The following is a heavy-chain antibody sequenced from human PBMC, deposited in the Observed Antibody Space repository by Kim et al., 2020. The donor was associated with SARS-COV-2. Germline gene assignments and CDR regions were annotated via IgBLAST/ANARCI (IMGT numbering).Heavy chain of an antibody. V-gene: IGHV4-39*01. CDR3: ASLSFERWELLPVDFDY. CDR2: IYYSGST. Sequence: SETLSLTCTVSGGSISSSSYYWGWIRQPPGKGLEWIGSIYYSGSTYYNPSLKSRVTISVDTSKNQFSLKLSSVTAADTAVYYCASLSFERWELLPVDFDYWGQGTLVTVSS. J-gene: IGHJ4*02. D-gene: IGHD1-26*01. CDR1: GGSISSSSYY.